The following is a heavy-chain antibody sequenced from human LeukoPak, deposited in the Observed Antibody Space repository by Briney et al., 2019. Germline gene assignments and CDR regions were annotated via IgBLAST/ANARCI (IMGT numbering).Heavy chain of an antibody. V-gene: IGHV1-2*04. CDR3: ARDGGAVAGVEFDY. D-gene: IGHD6-19*01. Sequence: ASVKVSCKASGYTFTGYYMHWVRQVPGQGLEWMGWINPNSGGTNYAQKFQGWVTMTRDTSISTAYMELSRLRSDDTAVYYCARDGGAVAGVEFDYWGQGTLVTVSS. J-gene: IGHJ4*02. CDR1: GYTFTGYY. CDR2: INPNSGGT.